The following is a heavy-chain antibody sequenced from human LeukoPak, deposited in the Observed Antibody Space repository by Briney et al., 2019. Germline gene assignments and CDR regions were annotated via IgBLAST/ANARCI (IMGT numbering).Heavy chain of an antibody. CDR2: MNPNSGNT. D-gene: IGHD3-3*01. V-gene: IGHV1-8*01. CDR1: GYTFTSYD. Sequence: ASVKVSCKASGYTFTSYDINWVRQATGQGLEWMGWMNPNSGNTGYAQKFQGRVTMTRNTSISTAYMELSSLRSEDTAVYYCARDVGRITIFGVVRVFGYWGQGTLVTVSS. J-gene: IGHJ4*02. CDR3: ARDVGRITIFGVVRVFGY.